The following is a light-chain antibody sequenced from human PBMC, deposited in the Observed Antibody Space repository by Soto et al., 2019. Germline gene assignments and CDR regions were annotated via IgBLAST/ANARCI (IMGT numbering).Light chain of an antibody. Sequence: QSVLTQPPSASGTPGQTVTISCSGSSSNIGSNYAYWYQQLPGTAPKLLIYRNNQRPSGVPDRFSGSKSGPSASLAISGLRSEDEADYYCAAWDDSLGGVVFGGGTKVTVL. J-gene: IGLJ3*02. CDR2: RNN. CDR1: SSNIGSNY. V-gene: IGLV1-47*01. CDR3: AAWDDSLGGVV.